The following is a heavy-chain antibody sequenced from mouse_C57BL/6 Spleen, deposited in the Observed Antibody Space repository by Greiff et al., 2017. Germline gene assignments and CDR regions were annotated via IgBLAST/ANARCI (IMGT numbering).Heavy chain of an antibody. CDR3: TTKDGSSFYAMDY. Sequence: EVKLVESGAELVRPGASVKLSCTASGFNIKDDYMHWVKQRPEQGLEWIGWIDPENGDTEYASKFQGKATITADTSSNTAYLQLSSLTSEDTAVYYCTTKDGSSFYAMDYWGQGTSVTVSS. J-gene: IGHJ4*01. CDR2: IDPENGDT. D-gene: IGHD1-1*01. CDR1: GFNIKDDY. V-gene: IGHV14-4*01.